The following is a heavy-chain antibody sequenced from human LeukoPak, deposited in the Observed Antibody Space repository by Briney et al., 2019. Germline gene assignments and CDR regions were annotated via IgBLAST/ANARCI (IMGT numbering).Heavy chain of an antibody. CDR1: GYIFSSND. D-gene: IGHD3-10*01. Sequence: ASVKVSCKASGYIFSSNDINWVRQAAGQGLEWMGWMNPNSGDTGYTQKLQGRVAMTRSTSITTAYMELSSLRSEDTAVYYCARGAFGSGSFLDYWGQGTLVTVSS. CDR2: MNPNSGDT. CDR3: ARGAFGSGSFLDY. J-gene: IGHJ4*02. V-gene: IGHV1-8*01.